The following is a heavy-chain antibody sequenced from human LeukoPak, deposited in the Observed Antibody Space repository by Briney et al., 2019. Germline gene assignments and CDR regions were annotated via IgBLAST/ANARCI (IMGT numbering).Heavy chain of an antibody. J-gene: IGHJ6*02. CDR2: IKHDGSET. D-gene: IGHD3-16*01. Sequence: PGRSLRLSCAVSGFTFSNYDMHWVRQAPGKGLEWVANIKHDGSETNYVDSVKGRFTISRDNAKNSLHLQMNSLRVEDTAVYYCAKNGGPHGMDVWGQGTTVTVSS. CDR1: GFTFSNYD. V-gene: IGHV3-7*02. CDR3: AKNGGPHGMDV.